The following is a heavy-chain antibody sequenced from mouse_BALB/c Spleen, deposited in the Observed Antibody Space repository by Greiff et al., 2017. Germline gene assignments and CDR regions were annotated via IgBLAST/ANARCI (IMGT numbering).Heavy chain of an antibody. CDR1: GYTFTSYW. CDR2: IYPGSGST. V-gene: IGHV1S22*01. D-gene: IGHD2-10*01. Sequence: LQQSGSELVRPGASVKLSCKASGYTFTSYWMHWVKQRHGQGLEWIGNIYPGSGSTNYDEKFKSKGTLTVDTSSSTAYMHLSSLTSEDSAVYYCTIAYYGNPWFAYWGQGTLVTVSA. CDR3: TIAYYGNPWFAY. J-gene: IGHJ3*01.